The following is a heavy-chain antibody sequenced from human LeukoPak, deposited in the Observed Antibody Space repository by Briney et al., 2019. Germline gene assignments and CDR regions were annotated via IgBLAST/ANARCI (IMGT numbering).Heavy chain of an antibody. CDR1: GYSFINYW. V-gene: IGHV5-10-1*01. Sequence: GESLKISCKVSGYSFINYWISWVRQMPGKGLEWMGRIDPSDSYTNYSPSLQGHVTISADKSISTAYLQWSSLKASDTAMYYCARLWFGELTNWFDPWGQGTLVTVSS. J-gene: IGHJ5*02. CDR3: ARLWFGELTNWFDP. CDR2: IDPSDSYT. D-gene: IGHD3-10*01.